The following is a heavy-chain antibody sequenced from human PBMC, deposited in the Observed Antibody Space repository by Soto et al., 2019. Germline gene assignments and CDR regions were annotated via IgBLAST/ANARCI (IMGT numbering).Heavy chain of an antibody. J-gene: IGHJ6*02. Sequence: PGESLKISCKGSGYSFTSYWIGWVRQMPGKGLEWMGIIYPGDSDTRYSPSFQGQVTISADKSISTAYLQWSSLRASDTAMYYCARHLSRPIYYYGSGSYYNNYDYYYGMDVWGQGTTVTVSS. CDR2: IYPGDSDT. CDR1: GYSFTSYW. V-gene: IGHV5-51*01. D-gene: IGHD3-10*01. CDR3: ARHLSRPIYYYGSGSYYNNYDYYYGMDV.